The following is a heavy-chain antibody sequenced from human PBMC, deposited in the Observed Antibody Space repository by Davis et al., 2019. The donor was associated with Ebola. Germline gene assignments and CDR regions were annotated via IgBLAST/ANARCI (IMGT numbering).Heavy chain of an antibody. D-gene: IGHD4-17*01. CDR2: IIPIFGTA. V-gene: IGHV1-69*13. CDR3: ARGRSYGDYDAFDI. Sequence: SVKVSCKASGGTFSSYAISWVRQAPGQGLEWMGGIIPIFGTANYAQKFQGRVTITADESTSTAYMGLSRLRSDDTAVYYCARGRSYGDYDAFDIWGQGTMVTVSS. CDR1: GGTFSSYA. J-gene: IGHJ3*02.